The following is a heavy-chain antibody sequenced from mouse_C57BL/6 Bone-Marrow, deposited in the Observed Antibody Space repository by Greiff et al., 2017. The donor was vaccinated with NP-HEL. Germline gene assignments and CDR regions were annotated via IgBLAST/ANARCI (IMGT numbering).Heavy chain of an antibody. V-gene: IGHV14-4*01. CDR2: IDPENGDT. Sequence: EVQLQQSGAELVRPGASVKLSCTASGFNIKDDYMHWVKQRPEQGLEWIGWIDPENGDTEYASKFQGKATITAGTSSNTAYLQLSSLTSEDTAVYYCTTRGYYFDYWGQGTTLTVSS. CDR1: GFNIKDDY. CDR3: TTRGYYFDY. J-gene: IGHJ2*01.